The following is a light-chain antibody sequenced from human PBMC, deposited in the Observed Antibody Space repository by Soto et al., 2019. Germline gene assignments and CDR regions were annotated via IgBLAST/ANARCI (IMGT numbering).Light chain of an antibody. V-gene: IGLV1-44*01. CDR3: ETWDDSLTGVV. CDR2: SRN. J-gene: IGLJ3*02. Sequence: QSVLTQPPSASGTRGQRVTISCSGSSSNIGSNIVNWYQQLPGTAPKLLIYSRNQRPSGVPDRFSASKSGTSASLAISGLQSEDEADYYCETWDDSLTGVVFGGGTKVTVL. CDR1: SSNIGSNI.